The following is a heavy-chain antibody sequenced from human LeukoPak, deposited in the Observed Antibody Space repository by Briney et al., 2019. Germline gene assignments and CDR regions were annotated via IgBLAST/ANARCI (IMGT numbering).Heavy chain of an antibody. Sequence: GSLRLSCAASGFTFSNAWMSWVRQAPGKGLEWIGTIYHSGTPYYNAYLKSRLTILMDSSKNQVSLKLRSLAAADTATYYCVGCHGSTWYCDYWGQGSLVTVSS. J-gene: IGHJ4*02. CDR3: VGCHGSTWYCDY. CDR1: GFTFSNAW. V-gene: IGHV4/OR15-8*03. CDR2: IYHSGTP. D-gene: IGHD2-8*02.